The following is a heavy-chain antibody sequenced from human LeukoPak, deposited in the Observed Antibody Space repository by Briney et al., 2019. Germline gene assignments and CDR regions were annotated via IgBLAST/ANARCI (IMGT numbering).Heavy chain of an antibody. J-gene: IGHJ6*02. D-gene: IGHD2-15*01. CDR3: ARDRGYCSGGSCYRGYYYYGMDV. CDR2: IYYSGST. V-gene: IGHV4-59*01. Sequence: SETLSLTCTVSGGSISSYYWSWIRQPPGKGLEWIGYIYYSGSTNYNPSLKSRVTISVDTSKNQFSLKLSSVTAADTAVYYCARDRGYCSGGSCYRGYYYYGMDVWGQGITVTVSS. CDR1: GGSISSYY.